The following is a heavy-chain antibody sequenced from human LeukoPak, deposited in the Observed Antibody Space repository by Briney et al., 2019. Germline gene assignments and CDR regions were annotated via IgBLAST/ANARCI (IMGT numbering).Heavy chain of an antibody. J-gene: IGHJ5*02. CDR3: ARDPGYSNYVSWFDP. Sequence: GGSLRLSCAASGFTFSSYWMHWVRQAPGKGLVWVSRINSDGSSTSYADSVKGRFTISRDNAKNTLYLQMNSLRAEDTAVYYCARDPGYSNYVSWFDPWGQGTLVTVSS. V-gene: IGHV3-74*01. CDR1: GFTFSSYW. D-gene: IGHD4-11*01. CDR2: INSDGSST.